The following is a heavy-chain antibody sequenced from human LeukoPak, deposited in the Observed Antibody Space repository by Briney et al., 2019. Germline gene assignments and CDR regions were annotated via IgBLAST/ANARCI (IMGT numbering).Heavy chain of an antibody. CDR1: GGTFSSYA. CDR3: ARAGLAARRVDP. D-gene: IGHD6-6*01. CDR2: IIPIFGTA. Sequence: SVKVSCKASGGTFSSYAISWVRQAPGQGLEWMGGIIPIFGTANYAQKFQGRVTITADESTSTAYMELSSLRSEDTAVYYCARAGLAARRVDPWGQGTLVTVSS. J-gene: IGHJ5*02. V-gene: IGHV1-69*13.